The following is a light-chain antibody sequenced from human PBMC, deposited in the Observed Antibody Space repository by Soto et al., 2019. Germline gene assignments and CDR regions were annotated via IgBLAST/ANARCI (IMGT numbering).Light chain of an antibody. V-gene: IGLV2-14*01. CDR1: SSDVGGYDY. J-gene: IGLJ1*01. Sequence: QSALTQLGSVSGSPGQSVTISCTGTSSDVGGYDYVSWYQHHPGKAPKFMIYEVTNRPSGVSHRFSGSKSGNTASLTISGLQAEDEADYYCSSYTTPSTYVFGTGTKVTAL. CDR2: EVT. CDR3: SSYTTPSTYV.